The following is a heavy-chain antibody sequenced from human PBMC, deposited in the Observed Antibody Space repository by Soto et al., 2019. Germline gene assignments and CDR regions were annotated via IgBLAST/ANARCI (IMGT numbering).Heavy chain of an antibody. CDR2: ISAYNGNT. Sequence: QVQLVQSGAEVKKPGASVKVSCKASGYTFTSYGISWVRQAPGQGLEWMGWISAYNGNTNYAQKLQGRVTMTTNTSTRTSYMELRSLRSDDTAVYYCAREYCSGGSCQYYFDYWGQGTLVTVSS. J-gene: IGHJ4*02. CDR1: GYTFTSYG. CDR3: AREYCSGGSCQYYFDY. V-gene: IGHV1-18*01. D-gene: IGHD2-15*01.